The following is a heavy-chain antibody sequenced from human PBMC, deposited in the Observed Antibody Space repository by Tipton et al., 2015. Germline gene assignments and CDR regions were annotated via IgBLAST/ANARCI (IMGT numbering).Heavy chain of an antibody. Sequence: TLSLTCTVSGGSVSSGRYYWSWIRQPPGKGLEWIGYTCYSGSTNYNPSLKSRVTISVDPSKNQFSLKLSSVTAADTAVYYCARVEYFYGSGSYYHYYYYYGMDVWGQGTTVTVSS. D-gene: IGHD3-10*01. V-gene: IGHV4-61*01. J-gene: IGHJ6*02. CDR2: TCYSGST. CDR1: GGSVSSGRYY. CDR3: ARVEYFYGSGSYYHYYYYYGMDV.